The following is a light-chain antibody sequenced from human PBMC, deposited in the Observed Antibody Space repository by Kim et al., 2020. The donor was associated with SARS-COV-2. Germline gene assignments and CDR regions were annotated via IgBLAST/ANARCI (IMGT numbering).Light chain of an antibody. CDR3: QQYNSASYS. Sequence: SASVGDRVTITGRASLTVTGSLAWYQQKPGKAPNLLIYQTSTLESGVPSRFSGSGSGADFTLTISSLQPDDFATYYCQQYNSASYSFGQGTKLEIK. V-gene: IGKV1-5*03. CDR1: LTVTGS. CDR2: QTS. J-gene: IGKJ2*01.